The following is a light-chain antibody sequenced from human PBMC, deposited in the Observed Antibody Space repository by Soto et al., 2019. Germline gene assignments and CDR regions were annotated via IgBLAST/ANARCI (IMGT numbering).Light chain of an antibody. CDR2: GAS. CDR3: QQYGSSPTT. CDR1: QYVISN. J-gene: IGKJ1*01. Sequence: EIVMTQSPASLSVSPGEIATLSCRASQYVISNLAWYQQKPGQAPRLLIYGASTRATGIPARFSGSGSGTDFTLTISSLEPEDFAVYYCQQYGSSPTTFGQGTKVDIK. V-gene: IGKV3-15*01.